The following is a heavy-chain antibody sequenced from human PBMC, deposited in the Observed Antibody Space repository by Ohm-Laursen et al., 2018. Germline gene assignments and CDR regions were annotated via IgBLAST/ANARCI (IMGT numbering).Heavy chain of an antibody. CDR3: ARRDITKAFNI. J-gene: IGHJ3*02. CDR2: IHTSGRT. Sequence: SDTLSLTCVVSGVSINNYYWSWIRRPAGKGLEWVGRIHTSGRTNYNPSLKSRVTMSVDTSKNQFSLKLSSMTAADTAVYFCARRDITKAFNIWGQGTLVTVSS. V-gene: IGHV4-4*07. D-gene: IGHD2-21*02. CDR1: GVSINNYY.